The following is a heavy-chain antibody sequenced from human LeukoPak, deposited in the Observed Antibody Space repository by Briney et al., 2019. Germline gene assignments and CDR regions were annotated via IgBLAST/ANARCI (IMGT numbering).Heavy chain of an antibody. CDR1: GFTFSSYA. D-gene: IGHD3-22*01. V-gene: IGHV3-30*04. J-gene: IGHJ4*02. CDR3: ARGYYDSSGYLGGY. Sequence: GGSLRLSCAASGFTFSSYAMHWVRQAPGKGLEWVAVSSLDGSNEYYADSVKGRFTISRDNSKNTLYLQMNSLRPEDTAVYYCARGYYDSSGYLGGYWGQGTLVTASS. CDR2: SSLDGSNE.